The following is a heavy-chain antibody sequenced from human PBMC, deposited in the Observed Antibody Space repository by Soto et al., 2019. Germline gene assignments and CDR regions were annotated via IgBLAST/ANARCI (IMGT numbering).Heavy chain of an antibody. Sequence: SSETLSLTCTVSNASIISQKWWTWFRQTPGKGLEWIGEIYHSGSINHNPSLKSRVTMSLDKSKNQFSLKMTSVTAADTAVYYCASKFGELLADAFDIWGQGTVVT. CDR2: IYHSGSI. V-gene: IGHV4-4*02. D-gene: IGHD3-10*01. CDR3: ASKFGELLADAFDI. CDR1: NASIISQKW. J-gene: IGHJ3*02.